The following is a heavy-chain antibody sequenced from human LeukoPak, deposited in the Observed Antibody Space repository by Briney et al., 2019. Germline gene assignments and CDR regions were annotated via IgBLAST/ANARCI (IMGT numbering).Heavy chain of an antibody. CDR1: GGSISSYY. J-gene: IGHJ4*02. D-gene: IGHD2-15*01. V-gene: IGHV4-59*01. Sequence: SETLSLTCIVSGGSISSYYWSWIRQPPGKGLEWIGYIYYSGSTNYNPSLKSRVTMSVDTAKHQVSLKLNSVIPADTAVYYCARGGQYSGYWGQGTLVTVSS. CDR2: IYYSGST. CDR3: ARGGQYSGY.